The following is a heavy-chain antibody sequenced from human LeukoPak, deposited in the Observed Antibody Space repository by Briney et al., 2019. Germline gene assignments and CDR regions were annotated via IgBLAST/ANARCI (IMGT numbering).Heavy chain of an antibody. Sequence: GGSLRLSCAASGFTFDDYAMHWVRQAPGKGLEWVSGISWNSGSIGYADSVKGRFTISRDNAKNSLYLQMNSLRAEDTALCYCAKVSIFGVVSYYFDYWGQGTLVTVSS. CDR3: AKVSIFGVVSYYFDY. J-gene: IGHJ4*02. CDR2: ISWNSGSI. D-gene: IGHD3-3*01. CDR1: GFTFDDYA. V-gene: IGHV3-9*01.